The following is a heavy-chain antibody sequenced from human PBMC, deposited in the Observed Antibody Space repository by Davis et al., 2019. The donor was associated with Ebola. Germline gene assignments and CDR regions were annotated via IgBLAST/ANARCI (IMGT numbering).Heavy chain of an antibody. J-gene: IGHJ5*02. D-gene: IGHD5-18*01. CDR2: IYTGGGT. CDR3: AREYSKGYSYGHNWFDP. CDR1: GFTVSSNQ. V-gene: IGHV3-53*01. Sequence: GESLKISCAVSGFTVSSNQLTWVRQAPGKGLEWVSVIYTGGGTDYADSVKGRFTISRDYSKNTLHLQMNSLRVEDTAVYYCAREYSKGYSYGHNWFDPWGQGTVVIVSS.